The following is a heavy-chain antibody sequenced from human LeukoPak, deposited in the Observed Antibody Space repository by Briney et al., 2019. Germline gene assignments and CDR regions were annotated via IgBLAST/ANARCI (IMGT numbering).Heavy chain of an antibody. V-gene: IGHV1-3*01. CDR1: GYTFTSYA. CDR2: INAGNGNT. J-gene: IGHJ4*02. CDR3: AKDPSPLLRYDILMLYYFDY. Sequence: ASVKVSCKASGYTFTSYAMHWVRQAPGQRLEWMGWINAGNGNTKYSQKFQGRVTITRDTSASTAYMELSSLRAEDTAVYYCAKDPSPLLRYDILMLYYFDYWGQGTLVTVSS. D-gene: IGHD3-9*01.